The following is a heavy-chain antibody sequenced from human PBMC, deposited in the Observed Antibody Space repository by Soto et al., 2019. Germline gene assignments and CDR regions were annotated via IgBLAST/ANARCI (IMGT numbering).Heavy chain of an antibody. Sequence: QVQLVQSGAEVKKPGSSVKVSCKASGGAFSSYAISWVRQAPGQGLEWMGGNLPLFNISNYAQKFQGRVTITADEPTSTAYMDLSNLTSEDTAVYYGARRRVGYGSWYFDLWGRGTLITVSS. V-gene: IGHV1-69*01. CDR3: ARRRVGYGSWYFDL. CDR1: GGAFSSYA. CDR2: NLPLFNIS. D-gene: IGHD3-10*01. J-gene: IGHJ2*01.